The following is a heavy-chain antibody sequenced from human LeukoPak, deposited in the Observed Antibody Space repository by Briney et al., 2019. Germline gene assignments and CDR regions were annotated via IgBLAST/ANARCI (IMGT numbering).Heavy chain of an antibody. D-gene: IGHD4-11*01. J-gene: IGHJ4*02. CDR3: ARLRGNYFPDY. V-gene: IGHV4-59*01. CDR1: GGSLSGYY. Sequence: SETLSLTCIVSGGSLSGYYWTWIRQPPGKGLEWSAYIFYSGTTNYNPSLKSRVTISVDTSKNQFSLKLNSVTAADTAVYYCARLRGNYFPDYWGQGTLVTVSS. CDR2: IFYSGTT.